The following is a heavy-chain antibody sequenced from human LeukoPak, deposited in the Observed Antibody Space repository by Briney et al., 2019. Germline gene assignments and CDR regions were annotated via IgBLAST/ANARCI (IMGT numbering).Heavy chain of an antibody. J-gene: IGHJ3*01. Sequence: PGGSLRLSCAASGFTFSTYAMSWVRQAPGKGLEWVSYISSSSSSIKYADSVEGRFTISRDNAKNSLYLQMNSLRDEDTAVYYCARDRYSSGWFGAFDVWGQGTMVTVSS. D-gene: IGHD6-19*01. V-gene: IGHV3-48*02. CDR3: ARDRYSSGWFGAFDV. CDR1: GFTFSTYA. CDR2: ISSSSSSI.